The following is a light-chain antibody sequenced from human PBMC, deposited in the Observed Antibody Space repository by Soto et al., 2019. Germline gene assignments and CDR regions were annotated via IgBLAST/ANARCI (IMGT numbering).Light chain of an antibody. V-gene: IGKV4-1*01. J-gene: IGKJ2*01. CDR3: QQYYSTRT. CDR2: WTS. CDR1: QSVLYSSNNKNY. Sequence: DIVMTQSPDSLAESLAERATIDCMSSQSVLYSSNNKNYLAWYQQKPGQPPKLLIYWTSTRESGVPDRFSGSGSGTHFTLTISSLQAEDVAVYNCQQYYSTRTFGQGTKLEIK.